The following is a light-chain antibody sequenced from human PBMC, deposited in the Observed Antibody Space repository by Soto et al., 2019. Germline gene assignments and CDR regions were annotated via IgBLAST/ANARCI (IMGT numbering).Light chain of an antibody. CDR3: LLYNGGAVI. CDR1: TGAVTSGHY. Sequence: QAVVTQEPSLTVSPGGTVTLTCASSTGAVTSGHYTNWLQQKPGQAPRALVYSTDTKHSWTPARFSGSLLGGKAALTLSGAQPEAEADYYCLLYNGGAVIFGGGTKLTVL. CDR2: STD. V-gene: IGLV7-43*01. J-gene: IGLJ2*01.